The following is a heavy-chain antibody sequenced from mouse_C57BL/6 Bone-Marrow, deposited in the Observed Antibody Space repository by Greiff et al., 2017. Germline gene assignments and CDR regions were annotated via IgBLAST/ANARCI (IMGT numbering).Heavy chain of an antibody. V-gene: IGHV1-72*01. Sequence: VKQSCKASGYTFTSYWMHWVKQRPGRGLEWIGRIDPNSGGTKYNEKFKSKATLTVDKPSSTAYMQLSSLTSEDSAVYYCAREGMVTTSWYFDVWGTGTTVTVSS. CDR2: IDPNSGGT. CDR1: GYTFTSYW. D-gene: IGHD2-2*01. CDR3: AREGMVTTSWYFDV. J-gene: IGHJ1*03.